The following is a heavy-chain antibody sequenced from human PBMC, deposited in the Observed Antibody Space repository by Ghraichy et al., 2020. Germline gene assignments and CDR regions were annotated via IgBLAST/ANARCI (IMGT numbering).Heavy chain of an antibody. J-gene: IGHJ6*02. V-gene: IGHV3-74*01. CDR3: ANGYYYSDGMDF. CDR1: GFTFNSCW. CDR2: ISGDGSST. Sequence: GGSLRLSCAASGFTFNSCWMYWVRQAPGKGLVWVSRISGDGSSTSYADSVRGRFTISRDNAKNTVYLQMNSLRVEDTAVYYCANGYYYSDGMDFWGQGTTVTVSS.